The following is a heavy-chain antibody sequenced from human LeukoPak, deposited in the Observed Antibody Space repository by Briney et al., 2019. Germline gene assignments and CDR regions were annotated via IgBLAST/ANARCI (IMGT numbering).Heavy chain of an antibody. Sequence: GGSLRLSCAASGFSFSDYYMSWIRQAPGRGLEWVSYISSDSFYTYYADSVKGRFTISRDNAKASLYLQMSGLRAEDTAVYYCAREYFGRGDYWGQGTLVTVSP. CDR2: ISSDSFYT. CDR3: AREYFGRGDY. CDR1: GFSFSDYY. J-gene: IGHJ4*02. D-gene: IGHD3-10*01. V-gene: IGHV3-11*06.